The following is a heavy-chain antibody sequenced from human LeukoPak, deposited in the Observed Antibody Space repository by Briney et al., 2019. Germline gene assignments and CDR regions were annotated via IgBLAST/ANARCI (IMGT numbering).Heavy chain of an antibody. CDR3: ARQNNWNYSVEIYYYYMDV. J-gene: IGHJ6*03. CDR2: IYYSATT. Sequence: PSETLSLTCTASGGSISSSAYYWGWVRQPPGKGLEWIGSIYYSATTYYNPSPKSHLTMSVDTSKNQFSLKLRSVTAADTAVYYCARQNNWNYSVEIYYYYMDVWGKGTTVTVSS. V-gene: IGHV4-39*01. D-gene: IGHD1-7*01. CDR1: GGSISSSAYY.